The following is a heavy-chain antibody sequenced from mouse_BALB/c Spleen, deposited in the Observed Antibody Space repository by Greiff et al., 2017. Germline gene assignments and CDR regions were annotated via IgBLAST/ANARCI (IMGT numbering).Heavy chain of an antibody. CDR2: ISYSGST. J-gene: IGHJ2*01. Sequence: EVQLVESGPSLVKPSQTLSLTCSVTGDSITSGYWNWIRKFPGNKLEYMGYISYSGSTYYNPSLKSRISITRDTSKNQYYLQLNSVTTEDTATYYCARTYYGSSYGHFDYWGQGTTLTVSS. CDR3: ARTYYGSSYGHFDY. D-gene: IGHD1-1*01. CDR1: GDSITSGY. V-gene: IGHV3-8*02.